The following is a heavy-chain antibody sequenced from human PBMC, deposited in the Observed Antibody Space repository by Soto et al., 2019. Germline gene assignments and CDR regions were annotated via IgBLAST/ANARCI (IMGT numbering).Heavy chain of an antibody. CDR1: GVTFSSYA. CDR2: IIPIFGTA. Sequence: SVRVSCKASGVTFSSYAISWVRQAPGQGLEWMGGIIPIFGTANYAQKFQGRVTITADESTSTAYMGLSSLRSEDTAVYYCARGRYCDFWSGYHSNGPYYYYGMDVWGQGTTVTVSS. V-gene: IGHV1-69*13. J-gene: IGHJ6*02. D-gene: IGHD3-3*01. CDR3: ARGRYCDFWSGYHSNGPYYYYGMDV.